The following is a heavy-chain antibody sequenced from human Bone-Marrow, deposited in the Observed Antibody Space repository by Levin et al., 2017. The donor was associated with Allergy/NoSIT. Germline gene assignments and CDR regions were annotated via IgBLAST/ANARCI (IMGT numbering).Heavy chain of an antibody. V-gene: IGHV4-31*03. D-gene: IGHD5-18*01. CDR3: ARSRGYNNGLFDY. J-gene: IGHJ4*02. Sequence: LSLTCTVSGDSVSSGAYYWSWIRQHPGKGLEWLGYISSRGTTSSNPSLKSRLAMSGDSSKNQFSVTVTSVTAADTAVYFCARSRGYNNGLFDYWGQGILVTVSS. CDR1: GDSVSSGAYY. CDR2: ISSRGTT.